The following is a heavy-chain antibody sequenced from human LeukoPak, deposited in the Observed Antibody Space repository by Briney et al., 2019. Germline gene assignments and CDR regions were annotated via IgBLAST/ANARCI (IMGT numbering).Heavy chain of an antibody. D-gene: IGHD2-15*01. CDR2: ISGRGSST. CDR3: ASTGGSILFDY. CDR1: GFTFSNYA. Sequence: QAGGSLRLSCAASGFTFSNYAMSWVRQAPGKGLEWVSAISGRGSSTYYADSVKGRFTISRDNSENTLYLQINSLRAEDTAVYYCASTGGSILFDYWGQGTLVTVSS. V-gene: IGHV3-23*01. J-gene: IGHJ4*02.